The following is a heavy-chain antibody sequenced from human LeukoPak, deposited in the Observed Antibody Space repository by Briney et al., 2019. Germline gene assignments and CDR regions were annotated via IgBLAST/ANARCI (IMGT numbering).Heavy chain of an antibody. J-gene: IGHJ3*02. D-gene: IGHD1-26*01. CDR3: ARDLGARDAFDI. CDR1: GFTFSSYS. CDR2: ISSSSSYI. V-gene: IGHV3-21*01. Sequence: GGSLRLSCAASGFTFSSYSMNWVRQAPGKGLEWVSSISSSSSYIYYADSVEGRFTISRDNAKNSLYLQMNSLRAEDTAVYYCARDLGARDAFDIWGQGTMVTVSS.